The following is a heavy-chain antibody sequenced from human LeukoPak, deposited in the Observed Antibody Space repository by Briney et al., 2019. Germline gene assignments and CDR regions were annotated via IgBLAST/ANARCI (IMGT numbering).Heavy chain of an antibody. D-gene: IGHD5/OR15-5a*01. CDR2: ISIDGDNE. Sequence: PGGSLRLSCATSGFTFSNYAIHWVRQAPGKGLEWVADISIDGDNEYYADSVRGRFMISRDNSKNTVYLQMNSLTIEDTAVYYCAREPSGNLGQLVSSAEYFQHWGQGTRVTVSS. J-gene: IGHJ1*01. V-gene: IGHV3-30-3*01. CDR3: AREPSGNLGQLVSSAEYFQH. CDR1: GFTFSNYA.